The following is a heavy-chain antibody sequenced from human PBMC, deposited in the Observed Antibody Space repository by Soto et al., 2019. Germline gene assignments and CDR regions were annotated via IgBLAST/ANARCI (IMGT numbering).Heavy chain of an antibody. Sequence: PGGSLXLSCAASGFTFSSYSMNWVRQAPGKGLEWVSSISSSSSYIYYADSVKGRFTISRDNAKNSLYRQMNSLRAEDTAVYYCARDPATHYYGSGSYFDYYMDVWGKGTTVTVSS. D-gene: IGHD3-10*01. J-gene: IGHJ6*03. CDR2: ISSSSSYI. CDR1: GFTFSSYS. CDR3: ARDPATHYYGSGSYFDYYMDV. V-gene: IGHV3-21*01.